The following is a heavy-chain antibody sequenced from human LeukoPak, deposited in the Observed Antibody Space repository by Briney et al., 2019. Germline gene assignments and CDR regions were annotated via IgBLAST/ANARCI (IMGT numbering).Heavy chain of an antibody. D-gene: IGHD3-22*01. CDR3: ARSDYYDSQPEGESFQH. CDR1: GYTLTELS. Sequence: ASVKVSCKVSGYTLTELSMHWVRQAPGKGLEWMGGFDPEDGETIYAQKFQGRVTMTEDTSTDTAYMELSSLRSEDTAVYYCARSDYYDSQPEGESFQHWGQGTLVTVSS. CDR2: FDPEDGET. V-gene: IGHV1-24*01. J-gene: IGHJ1*01.